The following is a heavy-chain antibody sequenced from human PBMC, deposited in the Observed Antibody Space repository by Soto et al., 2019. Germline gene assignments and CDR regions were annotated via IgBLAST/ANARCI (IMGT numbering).Heavy chain of an antibody. CDR1: GFIFSSYA. CDR3: AKVSSDRGYYYFAMDV. Sequence: QVQLLESGGDVVQPGRSLRLSCAASGFIFSSYAMHWVRQAPGKGLEWVAVISHGGNEKYYADSVEGRFTISRDNSKNMVYLQMNGLRPEDTAVYYCAKVSSDRGYYYFAMDVWGQGTTVTVSS. D-gene: IGHD3-10*01. V-gene: IGHV3-30*18. CDR2: ISHGGNEK. J-gene: IGHJ6*02.